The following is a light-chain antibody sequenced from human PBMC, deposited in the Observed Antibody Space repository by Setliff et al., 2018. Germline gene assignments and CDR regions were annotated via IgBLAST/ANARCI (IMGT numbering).Light chain of an antibody. CDR1: SSDIGGYKY. V-gene: IGLV2-8*01. CDR3: MSYTTIRTYV. J-gene: IGLJ1*01. CDR2: EVS. Sequence: QSALAQPPSASGSPGQSVTISCTGTSSDIGGYKYVSWHQQHPGKAPKLMIFEVSKRPSGVPDRFSGSKSGNTASLTVSGLQAEDEADYYCMSYTTIRTYVFGTGTKVTVL.